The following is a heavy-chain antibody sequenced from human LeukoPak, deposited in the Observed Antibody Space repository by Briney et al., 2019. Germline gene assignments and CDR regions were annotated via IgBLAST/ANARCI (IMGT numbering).Heavy chain of an antibody. CDR2: IYYSGST. CDR1: GGSINSGDLY. D-gene: IGHD2-8*01. CDR3: ARVRMRLRAYYFDY. V-gene: IGHV4-30-4*01. Sequence: SVTLSLTCTVSGGSINSGDLYWSWVRQPPGKGLEWIGYIYYSGSTYYNPSLKSRVTISVDTSKNQFSLKLSSVTAADTAVYYCARVRMRLRAYYFDYWGQGTLVTVSS. J-gene: IGHJ4*02.